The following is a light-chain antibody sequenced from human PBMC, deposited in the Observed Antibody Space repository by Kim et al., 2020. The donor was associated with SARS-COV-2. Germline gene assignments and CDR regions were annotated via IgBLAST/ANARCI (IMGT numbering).Light chain of an antibody. CDR2: SNN. V-gene: IGLV1-44*01. Sequence: GHRVTISCSGSSSNIGSNPVNWYQQLPGTAPKLLIYSNNQRPSGVPDRFAGSKSGTSASLAISGLQSEDEADYYCAAWDDSLNGWVFGGGTKLTVL. CDR1: SSNIGSNP. J-gene: IGLJ3*02. CDR3: AAWDDSLNGWV.